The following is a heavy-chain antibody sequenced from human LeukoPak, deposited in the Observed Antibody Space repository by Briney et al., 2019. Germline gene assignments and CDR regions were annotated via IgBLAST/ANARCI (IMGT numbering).Heavy chain of an antibody. D-gene: IGHD3-16*01. V-gene: IGHV4-30-2*01. Sequence: PSQTLSLTCTVSGGSISSGGYYWSWLRQPPGKGLEWIGYIYHSGSTYYNPSLKSRVTTSVDRSKNQFSLKLSSVTAADTAVYYCARGPPSRRGYWGQGTLVTVSS. CDR1: GGSISSGGYY. J-gene: IGHJ4*02. CDR3: ARGPPSRRGY. CDR2: IYHSGST.